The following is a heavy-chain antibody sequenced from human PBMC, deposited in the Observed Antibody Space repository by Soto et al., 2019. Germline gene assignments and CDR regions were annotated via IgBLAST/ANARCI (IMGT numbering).Heavy chain of an antibody. CDR2: MFFRGST. J-gene: IGHJ4*02. Sequence: PSETLSLTCTFSVDSISGDTYFWGWIRQPPGKGLEWIGNMFFRGSTYYNPSLKSRVSIVVDTSRNQFSLRLSSMTAADTAVYYCARHVREFSGTGSYDFFDYWGQGSLVTVS. CDR3: ARHVREFSGTGSYDFFDY. CDR1: VDSISGDTYF. D-gene: IGHD3-10*01. V-gene: IGHV4-39*01.